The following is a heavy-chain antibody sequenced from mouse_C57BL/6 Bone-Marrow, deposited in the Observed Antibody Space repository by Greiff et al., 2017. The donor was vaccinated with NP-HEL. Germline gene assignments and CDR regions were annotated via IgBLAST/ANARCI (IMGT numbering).Heavy chain of an antibody. Sequence: LQLQQSGAELVKPGASVRISCKASGSAFSSYWLTGVKQRPGRGLEWIGQIYPGDGDTNYNGKFKGKAQLTADKSSSTAYMQLSSLTSEDSAVYFCARYYGSSYYFDYWGQGTTLTVSS. V-gene: IGHV1-80*01. J-gene: IGHJ2*01. CDR3: ARYYGSSYYFDY. D-gene: IGHD1-1*01. CDR1: GSAFSSYW. CDR2: IYPGDGDT.